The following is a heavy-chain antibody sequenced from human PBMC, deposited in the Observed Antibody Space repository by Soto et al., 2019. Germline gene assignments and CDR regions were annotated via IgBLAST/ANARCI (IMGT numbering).Heavy chain of an antibody. CDR1: GYTFTGYY. J-gene: IGHJ4*02. D-gene: IGHD3-9*01. CDR2: INPNSGGT. CDR3: ATSFRYFNR. V-gene: IGHV1-2*02. Sequence: SAKASCKASGYTFTGYYMDWVRQAPGQWLEWMGWINPNSGGTNYAQKLQGRVTMTRDTSISTAYMELNNLTVDDTAVYYCATSFRYFNRWGQGNRVTAAS.